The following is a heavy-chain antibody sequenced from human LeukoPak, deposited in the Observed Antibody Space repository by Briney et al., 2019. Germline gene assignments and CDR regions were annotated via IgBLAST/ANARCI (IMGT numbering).Heavy chain of an antibody. J-gene: IGHJ4*02. V-gene: IGHV3-23*01. CDR2: ISGSGGST. CDR3: AKRGGWVVIVENYFDY. CDR1: RFTFSICA. D-gene: IGHD3-16*02. Sequence: GRSLRLSCAASRFTFSICAMSWVREAPGEGVEWVSGISGSGGSTYYADSAKGRFTISRDNSKNTLYLQMSSLRAEDTAIYYCAKRGGWVVIVENYFDYWGQGTLVTVSS.